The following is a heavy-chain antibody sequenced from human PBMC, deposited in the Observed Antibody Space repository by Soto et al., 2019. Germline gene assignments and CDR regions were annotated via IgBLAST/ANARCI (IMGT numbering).Heavy chain of an antibody. CDR2: INHSGST. V-gene: IGHV4-34*01. CDR1: GGSFSGYY. J-gene: IGHJ5*02. Sequence: PSETRSLTCAVYGGSFSGYYWSWIRQPPGKGLEWIGEINHSGSTNYNPSLKSRVTISVDTSKNQFSLKLSSVTAADTAVYYCARDGYGSGTDWFDPWGQGTLVTVSS. CDR3: ARDGYGSGTDWFDP. D-gene: IGHD3-10*01.